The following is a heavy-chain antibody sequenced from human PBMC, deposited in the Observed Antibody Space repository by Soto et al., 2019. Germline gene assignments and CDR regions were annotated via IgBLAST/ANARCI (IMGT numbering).Heavy chain of an antibody. CDR2: IYNGGST. Sequence: SETLSLPCTVSGDSVSSVGFHWAWLRRPPGKGREWIGYIYNGGSTYYRPSLARRMHMSVDATRNHYSRRLNSVTDADKAVEFCARAAVGFDRICYFDYWCQGKLVT. D-gene: IGHD6-25*01. CDR3: ARAAVGFDRICYFDY. CDR1: GDSVSSVGFH. J-gene: IGHJ4*02. V-gene: IGHV4-30-4*01.